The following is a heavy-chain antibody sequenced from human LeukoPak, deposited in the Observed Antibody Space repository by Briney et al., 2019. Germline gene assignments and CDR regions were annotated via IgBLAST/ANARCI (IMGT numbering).Heavy chain of an antibody. CDR3: AKDNWNDRYFDY. D-gene: IGHD1-20*01. CDR2: ISGSGGST. Sequence: PGGSLRLSCAASGFTFSSYAMSWVRQAPGKGLEWVSAISGSGGSTYYADSVKGRFTISGDNSKNTLYLQMNSLRAEDTAVYYCAKDNWNDRYFDYWGQGTLVTVSS. J-gene: IGHJ4*02. CDR1: GFTFSSYA. V-gene: IGHV3-23*01.